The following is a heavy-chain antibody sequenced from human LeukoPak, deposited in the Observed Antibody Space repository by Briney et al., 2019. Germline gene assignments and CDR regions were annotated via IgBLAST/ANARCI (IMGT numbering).Heavy chain of an antibody. CDR2: ILSTGTT. Sequence: GGSLRLSCAASGFPFSASAMTWVRQAPGKGLEWVSHILSTGTTYYADSMRGRFTISRDNSKNTLYLLMTSLRADDTAVYYCATVKYDYGDPVGWFDPWGQGTLVTVSS. CDR1: GFPFSASA. D-gene: IGHD4-17*01. CDR3: ATVKYDYGDPVGWFDP. V-gene: IGHV3-23*01. J-gene: IGHJ5*02.